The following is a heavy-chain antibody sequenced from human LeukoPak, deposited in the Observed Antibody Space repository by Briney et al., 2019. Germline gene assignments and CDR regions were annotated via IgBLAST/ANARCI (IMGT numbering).Heavy chain of an antibody. Sequence: GGSLRLSCAASGFTFSSCGMSWVRQAPGKGLEWVSAISGSGGSTYYADSVKGRFTIVRDNSKNTLYVQMNSLRAEDTAVYYCAKGGGYDSGYYYMDVWGKGTTVTISS. CDR1: GFTFSSCG. J-gene: IGHJ6*03. CDR3: AKGGGYDSGYYYMDV. D-gene: IGHD3-22*01. V-gene: IGHV3-23*01. CDR2: ISGSGGST.